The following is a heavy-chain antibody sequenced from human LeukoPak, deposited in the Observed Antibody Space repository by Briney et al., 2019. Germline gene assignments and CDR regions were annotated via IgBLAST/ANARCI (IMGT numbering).Heavy chain of an antibody. CDR1: GFTFSSYN. Sequence: GGSLRLSCAASGFTFSSYNMNWVRQAPGKGLEWVSSISSSSSYIYYADSVKGRFTISRDNAKNSLYLQMNSLRAEDTAVYYCARSIVGFAFDIWGQGTMVTVSS. V-gene: IGHV3-21*01. CDR3: ARSIVGFAFDI. J-gene: IGHJ3*02. D-gene: IGHD3-22*01. CDR2: ISSSSSYI.